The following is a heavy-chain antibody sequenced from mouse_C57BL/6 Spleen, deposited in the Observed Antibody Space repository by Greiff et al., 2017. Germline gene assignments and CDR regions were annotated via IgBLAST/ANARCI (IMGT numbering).Heavy chain of an antibody. Sequence: VQLQQSGAELVRPGASVKLSCTASGFNIKDDYMHWVKQRPEQGLEWIGWIDPENGDTEYASKFHGKATITADTSSNTAYLQLSSLTSEDTAVYYCTTSWDYAMDYWGQGTSVTVSS. CDR1: GFNIKDDY. J-gene: IGHJ4*01. V-gene: IGHV14-4*01. D-gene: IGHD4-1*01. CDR3: TTSWDYAMDY. CDR2: IDPENGDT.